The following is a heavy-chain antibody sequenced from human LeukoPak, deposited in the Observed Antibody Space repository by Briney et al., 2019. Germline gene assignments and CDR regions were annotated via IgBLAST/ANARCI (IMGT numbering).Heavy chain of an antibody. CDR2: ISGSGGST. CDR1: GFTFSSYA. V-gene: IGHV3-23*01. Sequence: GSLRLSCAASGFTFSSYAMSWVRQAPGKGLEWVSAISGSGGSTYYADSVKGRFTISRDNSKNTLYLQMNSLRAEDTAVYYCAKDGAYYYDSSYYFDYWGQGTLVTVSS. D-gene: IGHD3-22*01. CDR3: AKDGAYYYDSSYYFDY. J-gene: IGHJ4*02.